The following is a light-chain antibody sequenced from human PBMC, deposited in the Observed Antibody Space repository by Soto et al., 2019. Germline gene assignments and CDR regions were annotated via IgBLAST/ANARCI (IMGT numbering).Light chain of an antibody. CDR1: RSVSDTL. Sequence: EIVLTQSPGTLSLSPGERATLSCRADRSVSDTLLTWFQQKPGRAPRLLIFGTSNRAPGIPDRFSGSGSGTDFTLTISRLEPDDFAVYYCQHYGDSSWTFGQGTKVDIK. CDR2: GTS. J-gene: IGKJ1*01. V-gene: IGKV3-20*01. CDR3: QHYGDSSWT.